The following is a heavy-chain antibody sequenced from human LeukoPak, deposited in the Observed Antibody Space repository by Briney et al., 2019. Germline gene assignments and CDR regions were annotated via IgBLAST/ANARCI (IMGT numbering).Heavy chain of an antibody. Sequence: ASVTVSCKASGYTFSDYYLHWVRQAPGQGLEWMGWIEPNSGGSNSAQKFQGRVTMTRDTSITTAYMELSRLRSDDSAVYYCARSPRGYCSGGSCQDYWGQGTLVTVSS. CDR2: IEPNSGGS. CDR1: GYTFSDYY. CDR3: ARSPRGYCSGGSCQDY. V-gene: IGHV1-2*02. J-gene: IGHJ4*02. D-gene: IGHD2-15*01.